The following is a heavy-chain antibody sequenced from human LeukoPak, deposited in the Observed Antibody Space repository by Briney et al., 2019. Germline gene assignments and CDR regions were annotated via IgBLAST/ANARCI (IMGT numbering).Heavy chain of an antibody. CDR1: GFTFDDYA. J-gene: IGHJ4*02. D-gene: IGHD1-26*01. Sequence: GGSLRLSCAASGFTFDDYAMHWVRQAPGKGLEWVSGITWNSDAIGYADSVKGRFTITRDNSKNTLYLQMNSLRLEDMALYYCAKPSGSGVDYWGRGTRVTVSS. CDR3: AKPSGSGVDY. CDR2: ITWNSDAI. V-gene: IGHV3-9*03.